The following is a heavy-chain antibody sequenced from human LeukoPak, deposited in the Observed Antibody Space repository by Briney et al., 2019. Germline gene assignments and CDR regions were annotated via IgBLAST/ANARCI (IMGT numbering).Heavy chain of an antibody. CDR1: GYTFTSYG. J-gene: IGHJ4*02. Sequence: ASVKVSCKASGYTFTSYGISWVRQAPGQGLEWMGWISAYNGNTNYAQKLQGRVTMTTDTSTSTAYTELRSLRSDDTAVYYCARDTSSSSPLYDYWGQGTLVTVSS. V-gene: IGHV1-18*01. CDR3: ARDTSSSSPLYDY. CDR2: ISAYNGNT. D-gene: IGHD6-6*01.